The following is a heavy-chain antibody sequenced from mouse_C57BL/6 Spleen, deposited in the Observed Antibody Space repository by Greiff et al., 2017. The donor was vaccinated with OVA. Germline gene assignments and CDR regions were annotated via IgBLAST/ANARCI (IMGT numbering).Heavy chain of an antibody. CDR1: GYAFTNYL. CDR3: ARSDYDYAMDY. J-gene: IGHJ4*01. Sequence: QVQLKQSGAELVRPGTSVKVSCKASGYAFTNYLIEWVKQRPGQGLEWIGVINPGSGGTNYNEKFKGKATLTADKSSSTAYMQLSSLTSEDSAVYFCARSDYDYAMDYWGQGTSVTVSS. V-gene: IGHV1-54*01. D-gene: IGHD2-4*01. CDR2: INPGSGGT.